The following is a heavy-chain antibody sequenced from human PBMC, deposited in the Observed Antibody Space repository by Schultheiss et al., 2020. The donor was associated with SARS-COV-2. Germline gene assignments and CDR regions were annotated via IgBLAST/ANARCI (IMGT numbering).Heavy chain of an antibody. Sequence: SETLSLTCAVYGGSFSGYQWSWVRQPPGKGLEWIGYIYYSGTTKYNPSLKSRVTISGDTSKNQFSLKLNSVSAADTAVYYCARTTVTKTLGGFDIWGQGTMVTVSS. CDR3: ARTTVTKTLGGFDI. CDR2: IYYSGTT. CDR1: GGSFSGYQ. J-gene: IGHJ3*02. V-gene: IGHV4-59*01. D-gene: IGHD4-17*01.